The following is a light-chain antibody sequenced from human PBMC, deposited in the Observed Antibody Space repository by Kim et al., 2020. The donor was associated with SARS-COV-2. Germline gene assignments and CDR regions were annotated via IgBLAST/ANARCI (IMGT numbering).Light chain of an antibody. J-gene: IGKJ4*01. CDR1: QSFSRN. CDR2: GAS. Sequence: WSPGERATPSCRASQSFSRNLAWYQQKPGQAPRLLISGASTRATGIPDRFSGSGSGTDFTLTISRLEPEDFAVYYCQQYVTSPLTFGGGTKVDIK. CDR3: QQYVTSPLT. V-gene: IGKV3-20*01.